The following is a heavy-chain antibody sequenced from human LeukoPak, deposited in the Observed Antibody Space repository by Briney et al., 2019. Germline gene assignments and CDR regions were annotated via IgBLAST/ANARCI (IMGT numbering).Heavy chain of an antibody. CDR3: AREYYDSSGYAPYFDY. D-gene: IGHD3-22*01. CDR1: GFTFSSYA. J-gene: IGHJ4*02. Sequence: GESLRLSCAASGFTFSSYAMHWVRQAPGKGLEWVAVISYDGSNKYYADSVKGRFTIPRDNSKNTLYLQMNSLRAEDPAVYYCAREYYDSSGYAPYFDYWGQGTLVTVSS. CDR2: ISYDGSNK. V-gene: IGHV3-30-3*01.